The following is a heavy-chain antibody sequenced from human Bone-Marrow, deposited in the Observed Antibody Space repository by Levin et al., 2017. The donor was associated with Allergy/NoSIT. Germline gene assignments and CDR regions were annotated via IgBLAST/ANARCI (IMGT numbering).Heavy chain of an antibody. CDR2: INPNSGGT. V-gene: IGHV1-2*06. CDR3: AREIGGDYGAFDY. J-gene: IGHJ4*02. CDR1: GSSFSAYSFTGHF. Sequence: ASVKVSCKASGSSFSAYSFTGHFIHWVRQAPGQGLEWLGRINPNSGGTDYAQQLQGRVTMTRDTSISTAYMELSSLRSDDTAVYFCAREIGGDYGAFDYWGPGTLVTVSS. D-gene: IGHD4-17*01.